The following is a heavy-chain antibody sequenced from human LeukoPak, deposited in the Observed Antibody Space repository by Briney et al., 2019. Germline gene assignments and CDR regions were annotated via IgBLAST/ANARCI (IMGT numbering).Heavy chain of an antibody. J-gene: IGHJ4*02. CDR2: IIGSGDLI. CDR1: GFXFSSYS. V-gene: IGHV3-48*02. Sequence: PGGSLRLSCAASGFXFSSYSMNWVRQAPGKGLEWVSLIIGSGDLIYYADSVTGRSTISRDNAKNSLYLQMNSLRDDDTAVYYCARVRGATLSYHYFDYWGQGALVTVSS. CDR3: ARVRGATLSYHYFDY. D-gene: IGHD1-26*01.